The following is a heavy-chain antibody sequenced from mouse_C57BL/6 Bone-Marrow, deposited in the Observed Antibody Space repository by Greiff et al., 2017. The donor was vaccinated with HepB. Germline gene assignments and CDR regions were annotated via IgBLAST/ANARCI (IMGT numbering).Heavy chain of an antibody. CDR1: GFTFSSYG. V-gene: IGHV5-6*01. J-gene: IGHJ2*01. D-gene: IGHD1-1*01. Sequence: EVKLMESGGDLVKPGGSLKLSCAASGFTFSSYGMSWVRQTPDKRLEWVATISSGGSYTYYPDSVKGRFTISRDNAKNTLYLQMSSLKSEDTAMYYCASYYGSSFFYFDYWGQGTTLTVSS. CDR2: ISSGGSYT. CDR3: ASYYGSSFFYFDY.